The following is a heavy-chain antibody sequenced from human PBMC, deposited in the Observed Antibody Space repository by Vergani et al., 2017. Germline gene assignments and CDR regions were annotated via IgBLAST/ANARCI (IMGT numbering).Heavy chain of an antibody. D-gene: IGHD3-9*01. V-gene: IGHV1-69*13. CDR1: GCTFSSYA. J-gene: IGHJ3*01. Sequence: QVQLVQSGAEVKKPGSSVKVSCKASGCTFSSYAIRWVRQAPGQGLEWMGRIIPIFGTANYAQKFQGRVTITADESTSTAYMELSSLRSEDMALYYCARAYAILSGSDQDAFDVWGQGTMVTVSS. CDR2: IIPIFGTA. CDR3: ARAYAILSGSDQDAFDV.